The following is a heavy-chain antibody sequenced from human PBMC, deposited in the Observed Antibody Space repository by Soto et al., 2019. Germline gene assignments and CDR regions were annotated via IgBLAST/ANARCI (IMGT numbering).Heavy chain of an antibody. J-gene: IGHJ5*02. Sequence: SETLSLTCTVSGGSISSYYWSWIRQPPGKGLEWIGYIYYSGSTNYNPSLKSRVTISVDTSKNQFSLKLSSVTAADTAVYYCARDSSPTLVVAAQSNWCDPWGQGTLVTV. CDR1: GGSISSYY. CDR2: IYYSGST. V-gene: IGHV4-59*01. D-gene: IGHD2-15*01. CDR3: ARDSSPTLVVAAQSNWCDP.